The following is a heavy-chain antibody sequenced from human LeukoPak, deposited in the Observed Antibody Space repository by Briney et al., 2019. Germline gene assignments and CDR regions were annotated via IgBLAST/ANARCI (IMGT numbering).Heavy chain of an antibody. J-gene: IGHJ5*02. V-gene: IGHV3-9*01. CDR1: GFTFDDYA. CDR3: ARDMGDEGEFGAATAPGFDP. D-gene: IGHD6-13*01. CDR2: ISWHGGSM. Sequence: GRSLRLSCAASGFTFDDYAMHWVRQAPGKGLEWVSGISWHGGSMGYADSVKGRFTISRDNAKNSLYLQVNSLRAEDTALYYCARDMGDEGEFGAATAPGFDPWGQGTLVTVSS.